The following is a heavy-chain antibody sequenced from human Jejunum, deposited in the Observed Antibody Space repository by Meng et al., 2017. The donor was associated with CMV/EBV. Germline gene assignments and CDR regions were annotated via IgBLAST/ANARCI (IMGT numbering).Heavy chain of an antibody. CDR2: IYARGRA. Sequence: SVSSGVYYCTCTRKRPGKGLGWIWFIYARGRAYSNPTLEGRLTISVDTSKSQYSLRLSSVTAEDTAVYYCARTQDCNITSCYTGFDPWGQGTLVTVSS. V-gene: IGHV4-30-4*08. D-gene: IGHD2-2*01. CDR1: SVSSGVYY. J-gene: IGHJ5*02. CDR3: ARTQDCNITSCYTGFDP.